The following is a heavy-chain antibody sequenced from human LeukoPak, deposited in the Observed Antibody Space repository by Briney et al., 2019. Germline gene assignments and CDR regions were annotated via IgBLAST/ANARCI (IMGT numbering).Heavy chain of an antibody. D-gene: IGHD3-22*01. CDR2: IYYSGST. J-gene: IGHJ2*01. Sequence: PSETLSLTRTVSGGSISSYYWSWIRQPPGKGLEWIGYIYYSGSTNYNPSLKSRVTISVDTSKNQFSLKLSSVTAADTAVYYCARGPFYDSSGYPDWYFDLWGRGTLVTVSS. CDR1: GGSISSYY. CDR3: ARGPFYDSSGYPDWYFDL. V-gene: IGHV4-59*01.